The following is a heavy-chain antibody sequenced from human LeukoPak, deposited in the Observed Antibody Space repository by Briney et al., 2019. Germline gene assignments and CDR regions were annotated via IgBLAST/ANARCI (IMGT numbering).Heavy chain of an antibody. D-gene: IGHD6-19*01. CDR2: ITPDGSDR. Sequence: PGGSLRLSCAVSGFTSNNYWMSWVRQAPGKGLEWVANITPDGSDRYYVDSLKGRVTISRDNTKSSLYLQLNSLRAEDTAVYYCVPGGLAVSGIDYWGQGALVTVSS. CDR1: GFTSNNYW. CDR3: VPGGLAVSGIDY. V-gene: IGHV3-7*01. J-gene: IGHJ4*02.